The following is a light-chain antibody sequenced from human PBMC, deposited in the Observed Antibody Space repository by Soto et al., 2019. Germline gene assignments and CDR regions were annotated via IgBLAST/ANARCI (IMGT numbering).Light chain of an antibody. CDR2: KAS. Sequence: DIQMTQSPSTLSASVGDRVTITCRASQSISTWLAWYPQKPGKAPKLLIYKASTLQSGVPSRFSGSGSGKEFTLTISSLQPDDFATYYCQQYNRYWTFGQGTKVEIK. CDR1: QSISTW. J-gene: IGKJ1*01. V-gene: IGKV1-5*03. CDR3: QQYNRYWT.